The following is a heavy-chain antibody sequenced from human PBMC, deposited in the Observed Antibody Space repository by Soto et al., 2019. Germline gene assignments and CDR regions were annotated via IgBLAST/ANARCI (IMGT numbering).Heavy chain of an antibody. Sequence: ASVKVSCKASGYTFTSYDINWVRQATGQGLEWMGWMNPNSGNTGYAQKFQGRVTMTRNTSISTAYMELSSLRSEDTAVYYCATVYCSGGSCYPYYYYYMDVWGKGTTVTVSS. D-gene: IGHD2-15*01. J-gene: IGHJ6*03. CDR1: GYTFTSYD. CDR2: MNPNSGNT. V-gene: IGHV1-8*01. CDR3: ATVYCSGGSCYPYYYYYMDV.